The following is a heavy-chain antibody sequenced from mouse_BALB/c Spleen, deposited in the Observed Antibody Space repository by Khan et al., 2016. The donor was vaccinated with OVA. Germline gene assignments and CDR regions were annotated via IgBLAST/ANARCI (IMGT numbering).Heavy chain of an antibody. V-gene: IGHV1-31*01. Sequence: VQLKESGPELMKPGASVKISCKASGYSFTSYYIHWMIESHGTSLEWIGSIDPFSGATTYNQKFKGKATLTVDKSSNTAYIHLRTLTSEDSAVYYCTRHGYVAWFTYWGQGTLVTVSA. J-gene: IGHJ3*01. CDR2: IDPFSGAT. D-gene: IGHD2-2*01. CDR3: TRHGYVAWFTY. CDR1: GYSFTSYY.